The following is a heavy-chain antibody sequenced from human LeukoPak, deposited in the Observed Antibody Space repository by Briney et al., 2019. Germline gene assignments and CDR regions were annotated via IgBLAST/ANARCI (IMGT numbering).Heavy chain of an antibody. Sequence: PGGSLRLSCAASGFTFSSYGMHWVRQAPGKGLEWVAVISYDGSNKYYADSVKGRFTISRDNSKNTLYLQMNSLRAEDTAVYYCARSYGSGSYFHYWGQETLVTVSS. CDR3: ARSYGSGSYFHY. V-gene: IGHV3-30*03. D-gene: IGHD3-10*01. CDR1: GFTFSSYG. CDR2: ISYDGSNK. J-gene: IGHJ4*02.